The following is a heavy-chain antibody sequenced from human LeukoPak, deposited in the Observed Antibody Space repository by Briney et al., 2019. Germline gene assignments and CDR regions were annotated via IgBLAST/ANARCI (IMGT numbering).Heavy chain of an antibody. CDR2: ISGSGGST. CDR3: TTTARGYYFDY. CDR1: GFTFSSYG. Sequence: PGGSLRLSCAASGFTFSSYGMHWVRQAPGKGLEWVSAISGSGGSTYYADSVKGRFTISRDNSKNTLYLQMNSLRAEDTAVYYCTTTARGYYFDYWGQGTLVTVSS. J-gene: IGHJ4*02. D-gene: IGHD3-22*01. V-gene: IGHV3-23*01.